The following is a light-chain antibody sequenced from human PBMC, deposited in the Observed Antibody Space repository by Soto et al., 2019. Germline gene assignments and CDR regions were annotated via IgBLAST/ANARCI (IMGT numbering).Light chain of an antibody. CDR1: RSNIGAGFD. CDR2: TTN. J-gene: IGLJ3*02. CDR3: AAWNDSLNGVV. Sequence: QSVLTQPPSVSGAPGQRVTISCTGTRSNIGAGFDVHWYQQLPGTAPKLLIYTTNQRPSGVPDRFSGSKSGTSASLAISGLQPEDEADYYCAAWNDSLNGVVFGGGTKLTVL. V-gene: IGLV1-40*01.